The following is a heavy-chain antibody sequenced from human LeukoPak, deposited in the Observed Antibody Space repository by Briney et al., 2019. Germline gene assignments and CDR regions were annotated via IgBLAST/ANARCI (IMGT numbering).Heavy chain of an antibody. D-gene: IGHD3-10*01. Sequence: GASVKVSCKASGYTFTSYGINWVRQAPGQGLEWMGWISAYNGNTNYAQKLQGRVTMTTDTSTSTAYMELRSLRSDDTAVYYCARSGILWFGEDGSAFDIWGQGTMVTVSS. CDR3: ARSGILWFGEDGSAFDI. J-gene: IGHJ3*02. CDR2: ISAYNGNT. V-gene: IGHV1-18*01. CDR1: GYTFTSYG.